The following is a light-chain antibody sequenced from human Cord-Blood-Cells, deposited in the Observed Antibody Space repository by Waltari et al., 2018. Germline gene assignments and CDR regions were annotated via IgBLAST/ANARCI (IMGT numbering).Light chain of an antibody. CDR1: QSVSSY. V-gene: IGKV3-11*01. CDR2: DSS. Sequence: ELVLTQPPATLSLSPGERATLSCRASQSVSSYLAWYQQKPGQAPRLLIYDSSNRATGSPARFSGGGSGTDFTLTISSLEPEDFAVYYCQQRSNWLMDSFGQGTKLEIK. CDR3: QQRSNWLMDS. J-gene: IGKJ2*03.